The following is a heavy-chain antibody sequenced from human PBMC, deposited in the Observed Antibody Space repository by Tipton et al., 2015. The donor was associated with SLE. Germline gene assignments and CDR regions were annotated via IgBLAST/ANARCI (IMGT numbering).Heavy chain of an antibody. CDR3: ARALINCGGDCYLAY. V-gene: IGHV6-1*01. D-gene: IGHD2-21*01. Sequence: QLVQSGPEVKPSQTLSLTCAISGDSVSSNSAAWNWIRQSPSRGLEWLGRTYYRSKWYNDYAVSVKSRITINPDTSKNQFSLQLNSVTPEDTAVYYCARALINCGGDCYLAYWGQGTLVTVSS. CDR1: GDSVSSNSAA. J-gene: IGHJ4*02. CDR2: TYYRSKWYN.